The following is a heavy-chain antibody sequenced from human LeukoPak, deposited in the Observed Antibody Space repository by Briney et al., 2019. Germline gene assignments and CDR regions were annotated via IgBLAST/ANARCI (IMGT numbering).Heavy chain of an antibody. CDR3: ARDRGWIQHDI. Sequence: GGSLRLSCAASGFTFSKFWTYWVRQAPGKRPVWVSRLNGDGRVTNYADSVKGRFTISRDNAKNSLFLQMNSLRAEDTAVYYCARDRGWIQHDIWGQGTMVTVSS. D-gene: IGHD5-18*01. J-gene: IGHJ3*02. CDR1: GFTFSKFW. V-gene: IGHV3-74*01. CDR2: LNGDGRVT.